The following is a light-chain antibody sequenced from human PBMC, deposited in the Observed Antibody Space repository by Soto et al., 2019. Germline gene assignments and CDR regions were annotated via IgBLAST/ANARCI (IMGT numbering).Light chain of an antibody. Sequence: QSALAQPHSVSGSPGQSVTISCTGTNSDVGRYNSVSWYQQLPGKAPKIIISAVRQRPSGVPDRFSGSKSGNTASLTISGLQADDEADYFCFSYAANDNWVVGGGTKVTVL. CDR3: FSYAANDNWV. CDR1: NSDVGRYNS. V-gene: IGLV2-11*01. CDR2: AVR. J-gene: IGLJ3*02.